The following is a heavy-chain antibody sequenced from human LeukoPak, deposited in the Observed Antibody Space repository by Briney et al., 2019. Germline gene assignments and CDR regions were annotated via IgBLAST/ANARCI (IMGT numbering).Heavy chain of an antibody. V-gene: IGHV3-30*03. CDR3: ARDAAMAVLDY. CDR1: GFTFSDFG. D-gene: IGHD2-2*01. Sequence: GGSLRLSCAASGFTFSDFGMHWVRQAPGKGLEWVGVISNDGSNAYYADSVKGRLTISRDNSKDTLYLQMNSLRAEDTAVYYCARDAAMAVLDYWGQGTLVTVSS. J-gene: IGHJ4*02. CDR2: ISNDGSNA.